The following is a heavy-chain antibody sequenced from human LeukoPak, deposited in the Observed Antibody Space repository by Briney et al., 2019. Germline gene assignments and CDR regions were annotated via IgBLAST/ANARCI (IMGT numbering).Heavy chain of an antibody. J-gene: IGHJ3*02. D-gene: IGHD6-13*01. CDR1: GGTFSSYA. CDR3: ARLRIPAAGTDAFDI. Sequence: ASVKVSCKASGGTFSSYAISWVRQAPGQGLEWMGGIIPIFATTNYAQKFQGRVTITTDESTSTAYVELSSLRSEDTAVYYCARLRIPAAGTDAFDIWGQGIMVTVSS. V-gene: IGHV1-69*05. CDR2: IIPIFATT.